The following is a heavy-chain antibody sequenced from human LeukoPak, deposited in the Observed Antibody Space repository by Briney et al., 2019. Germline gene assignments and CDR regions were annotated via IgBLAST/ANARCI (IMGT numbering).Heavy chain of an antibody. CDR1: VYTFTSYG. D-gene: IGHD3-22*01. Sequence: WASVKVSCKASVYTFTSYGISWVRQAPGQGLEWMGWISAYNGNTNYAQKLQGRVTMTTDTSTSTAYMELRSLRSDDTAVYYCARDPTTLYYYDSSGYLRAFDIWGQGTMVTVSS. V-gene: IGHV1-18*01. CDR3: ARDPTTLYYYDSSGYLRAFDI. CDR2: ISAYNGNT. J-gene: IGHJ3*02.